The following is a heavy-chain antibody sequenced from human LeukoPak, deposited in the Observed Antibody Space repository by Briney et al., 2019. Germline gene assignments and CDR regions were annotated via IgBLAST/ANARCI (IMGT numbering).Heavy chain of an antibody. CDR2: ISSNGGST. CDR1: GFTFSSYA. J-gene: IGHJ4*02. CDR3: ARDGPGIQLWPYFDY. Sequence: GGSLRLSCAASGFTFSSYAMHWVRQAPGKGLEYVSAISSNGGSTYYANSVKGRFTISRDNSKNTLYLQMGSLRAEDMAVYYCARDGPGIQLWPYFDYWGQGTLVTVSP. D-gene: IGHD5-18*01. V-gene: IGHV3-64*01.